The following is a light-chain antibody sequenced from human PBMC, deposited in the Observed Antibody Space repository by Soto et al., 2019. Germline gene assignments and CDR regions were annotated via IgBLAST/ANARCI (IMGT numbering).Light chain of an antibody. CDR1: HSVSSTY. Sequence: EIVLTQSPGTLSLSPGERATLSCRTSHSVSSTYLAWYQQKPGQAPGLLIYGASSRATGIPDRFSGSGSGTDFTLTISRLEPEDFAVYYCQQYGSSPFTFGPGTKVDIK. CDR2: GAS. J-gene: IGKJ3*01. V-gene: IGKV3-20*01. CDR3: QQYGSSPFT.